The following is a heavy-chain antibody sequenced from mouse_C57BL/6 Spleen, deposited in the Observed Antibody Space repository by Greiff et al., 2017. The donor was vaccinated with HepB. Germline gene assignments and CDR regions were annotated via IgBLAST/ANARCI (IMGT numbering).Heavy chain of an antibody. CDR2: IYPSDSET. Sequence: QVQLQQPGAELVRPGSSVKLSCKASGYTFTSYWMDWVKQRPGQGLEWIGNIYPSDSETHYNQKFKDKATLTVDKSSSTAYMQLSSLTSEDSAVYYCAREGFTTVVATRYFDVWGTGTTVTVSS. CDR1: GYTFTSYW. V-gene: IGHV1-61*01. J-gene: IGHJ1*03. CDR3: AREGFTTVVATRYFDV. D-gene: IGHD1-1*01.